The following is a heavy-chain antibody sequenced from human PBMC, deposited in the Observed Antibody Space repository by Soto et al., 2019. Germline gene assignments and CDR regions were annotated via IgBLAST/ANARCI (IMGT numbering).Heavy chain of an antibody. CDR2: ISSSSSYI. D-gene: IGHD4-17*01. V-gene: IGHV3-21*01. CDR3: ARDLSDTVTTWTFNYYYYYGMDV. CDR1: GFTFSSYS. Sequence: GGSLRLSCAVSGFTFSSYSMNWVRQAPGKGLEWVSSISSSSSYIYYADSVKGRFTISRDNAKNSLYLQMNSLRAEDTAVYYCARDLSDTVTTWTFNYYYYYGMDVWGQGTTVTVSS. J-gene: IGHJ6*02.